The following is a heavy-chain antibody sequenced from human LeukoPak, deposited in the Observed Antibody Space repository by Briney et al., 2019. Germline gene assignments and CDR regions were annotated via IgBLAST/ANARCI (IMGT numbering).Heavy chain of an antibody. CDR1: SGSISTSNYY. Sequence: SETLSLTCTVSSGSISTSNYYWGWVRQPPGKALEWIGNIVYSGTTYYSPSLKSRVTISVDTSKNQFSLKLSSVTAADTAVDYCARRDSYSSGYYYFDYWGQGTLVTVSS. V-gene: IGHV4-39*01. J-gene: IGHJ4*02. CDR3: ARRDSYSSGYYYFDY. CDR2: IVYSGTT. D-gene: IGHD3-22*01.